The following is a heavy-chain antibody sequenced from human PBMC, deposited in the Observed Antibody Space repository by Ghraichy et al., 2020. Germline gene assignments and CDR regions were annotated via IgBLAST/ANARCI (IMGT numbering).Heavy chain of an antibody. CDR2: INSVGSNT. D-gene: IGHD1-26*01. J-gene: IGHJ4*02. CDR1: GFSFSSNW. Sequence: GGSLRLSCAASGFSFSSNWMHWARQSPEKGLVWLSRINSVGSNTAYEDSVRGRFTISRDNAKNTLYLQMNSLRVEDTALYYCATEGSGKSFDFWGQGTLVTVSS. CDR3: ATEGSGKSFDF. V-gene: IGHV3-74*01.